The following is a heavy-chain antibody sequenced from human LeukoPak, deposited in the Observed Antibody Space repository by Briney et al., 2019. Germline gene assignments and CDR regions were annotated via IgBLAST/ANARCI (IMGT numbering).Heavy chain of an antibody. V-gene: IGHV3-23*01. J-gene: IGHJ6*02. CDR2: ISGSGGST. CDR1: GFTFSSYA. D-gene: IGHD2-15*01. Sequence: GGSLRLSCAASGFTFSSYAMSWVRQAPGKGLEWVSAISGSGGSTYYADSVKGRFTISRDNSKNTLYLQMNSLRAEDTAVYYCAKPTLRGYCSGGSCLDYYYYGMDVWGQGTTVTVSS. CDR3: AKPTLRGYCSGGSCLDYYYYGMDV.